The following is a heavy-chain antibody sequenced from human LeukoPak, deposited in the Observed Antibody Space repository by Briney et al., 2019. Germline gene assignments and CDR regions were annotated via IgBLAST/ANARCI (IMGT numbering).Heavy chain of an antibody. CDR2: IYTSGST. CDR3: ARDSNYSGIDY. Sequence: ASETLSLTCTVSGGSINSYYWSWIRQPPGKGLEWIGRIYTSGSTNYNPSLRSRVTMSVDTSKNQFSLKLSSVTAADTAVYYCARDSNYSGIDYWGQGTLVTVSS. J-gene: IGHJ4*02. CDR1: GGSINSYY. V-gene: IGHV4-4*07. D-gene: IGHD1-26*01.